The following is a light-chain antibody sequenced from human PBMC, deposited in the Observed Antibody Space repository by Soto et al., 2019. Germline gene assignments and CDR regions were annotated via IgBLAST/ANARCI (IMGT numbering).Light chain of an antibody. Sequence: QSALTQPASVSGSPGQSITISCTGTSSDVGGYNYVSWYQQHPGKAPKLMLSDVSNRPSGVSNRFSASKSGNTASLTISGLQTEDEADYYCISYTTSSTDVFGTGTKVTVL. J-gene: IGLJ1*01. CDR1: SSDVGGYNY. CDR3: ISYTTSSTDV. V-gene: IGLV2-14*03. CDR2: DVS.